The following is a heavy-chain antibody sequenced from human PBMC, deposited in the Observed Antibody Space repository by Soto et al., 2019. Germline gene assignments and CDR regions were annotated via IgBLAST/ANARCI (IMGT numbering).Heavy chain of an antibody. V-gene: IGHV4-39*02. CDR3: AREDDGGDRDYYGLDV. D-gene: IGHD2-21*02. Sequence: SETLSLTCTVSGGSISSSSYYWAWIRQSPGRGLEWIGSVYYNGFTYYNPSLKSRVTISVDTSKNQFSLKLSSVTAADTAVYYCAREDDGGDRDYYGLDVWGQGTTVTSP. J-gene: IGHJ6*02. CDR1: GGSISSSSYY. CDR2: VYYNGFT.